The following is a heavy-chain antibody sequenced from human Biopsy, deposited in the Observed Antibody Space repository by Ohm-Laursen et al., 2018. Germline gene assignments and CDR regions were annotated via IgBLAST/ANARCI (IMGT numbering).Heavy chain of an antibody. D-gene: IGHD3-10*01. CDR1: EFTFSASA. CDR2: IRSKAKSYAT. V-gene: IGHV3-73*01. Sequence: SLRLSCSASEFTFSASAVHWVRQASGKGLEWVGRIRSKAKSYATAYAASVTGRFTISRDDSKNTTYLQMNNLKTEDTAVYYCTLEGAGFDNWGQGTLVTVSS. J-gene: IGHJ4*02. CDR3: TLEGAGFDN.